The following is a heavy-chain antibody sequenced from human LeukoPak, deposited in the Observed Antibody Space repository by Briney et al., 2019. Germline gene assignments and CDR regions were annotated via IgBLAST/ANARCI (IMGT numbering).Heavy chain of an antibody. V-gene: IGHV4-39*01. J-gene: IGHJ4*02. CDR1: GGSISSSSYY. D-gene: IGHD5-18*01. CDR3: ARQDTAMAWSYYLDY. Sequence: SETLSLTCTVSGGSISSSSYYWGWVRQPPGKGLEWIGSIYYSGSTYYTPSLKSRVTISVDTSKNQFSLKLSSVTAADTAVYYCARQDTAMAWSYYLDYWGQGTLVTVSS. CDR2: IYYSGST.